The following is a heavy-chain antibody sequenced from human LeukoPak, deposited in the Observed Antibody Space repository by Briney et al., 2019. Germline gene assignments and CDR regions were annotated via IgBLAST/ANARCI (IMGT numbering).Heavy chain of an antibody. Sequence: GGSLRLSCAASGFTVSSNYMSWVRQAPGKGPEWVSVIYSGGSTYYADSVKGRFTISRDNSKNTLYLQMNSLRAEDTAVYYCARDSSRHYYYGMDVWGQGTTVTVSS. CDR1: GFTVSSNY. D-gene: IGHD2-2*01. CDR2: IYSGGST. CDR3: ARDSSRHYYYGMDV. J-gene: IGHJ6*02. V-gene: IGHV3-53*01.